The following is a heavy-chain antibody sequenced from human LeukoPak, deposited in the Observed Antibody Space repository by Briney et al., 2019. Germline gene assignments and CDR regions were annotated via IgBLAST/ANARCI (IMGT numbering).Heavy chain of an antibody. Sequence: GGSPRLSCAASGLTFSSAWMHWVRQTPGKGLVWVSRIQSDGTTTYADSVRGRFTISRDNAKNTLYLQMNDLRAEDTAVYYCARDGSYKFDYWGQGTLVTVSS. V-gene: IGHV3-74*01. CDR3: ARDGSYKFDY. CDR1: GLTFSSAW. CDR2: IQSDGTT. D-gene: IGHD1-26*01. J-gene: IGHJ4*02.